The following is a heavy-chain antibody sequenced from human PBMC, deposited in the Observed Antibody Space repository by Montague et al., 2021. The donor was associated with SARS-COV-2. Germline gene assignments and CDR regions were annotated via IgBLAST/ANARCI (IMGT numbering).Heavy chain of an antibody. J-gene: IGHJ6*02. CDR1: GGSISSNNYY. CDR3: ARDDIVLQGVTKGMDV. D-gene: IGHD3-10*01. V-gene: IGHV4-39*07. CDR2: IYYSGST. Sequence: SETLSLTCTVSGGSISSNNYYWCWLLQPPGKGLEWVGNIYYSGSTYYNPSLNSRVTISIDTSKNKFSLKLSSVAAADTALYYCARDDIVLQGVTKGMDVWGQGTTVTVSS.